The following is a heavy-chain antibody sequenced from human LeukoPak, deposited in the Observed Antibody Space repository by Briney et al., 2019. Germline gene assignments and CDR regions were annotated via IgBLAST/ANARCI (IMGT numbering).Heavy chain of an antibody. Sequence: ASVKVSCKASGYTFTSYGISWVRQAPGQGLEWMGWISAYNGNTNYAQKLQGRVTMTTDTSTSTACMELRSLRSDDTDVYYCARTAEWELLGPYYFDYWGQGTLVTVSS. CDR3: ARTAEWELLGPYYFDY. V-gene: IGHV1-18*01. CDR1: GYTFTSYG. J-gene: IGHJ4*02. CDR2: ISAYNGNT. D-gene: IGHD1-26*01.